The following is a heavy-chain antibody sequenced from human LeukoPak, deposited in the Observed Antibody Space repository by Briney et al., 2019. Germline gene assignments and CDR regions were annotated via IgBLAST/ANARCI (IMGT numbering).Heavy chain of an antibody. CDR1: GGSISSSSYY. J-gene: IGHJ4*02. CDR3: ARVYGDYVDY. Sequence: SETLSLTCTVSGGSISSSSYYWGWIRQPPGNGLEWIGSIYYSGSTNYNPSLKSRVTISVDTSKNQFSLKLSSVTAADTAVYYCARVYGDYVDYWGQGTLVTVSS. V-gene: IGHV4-39*07. D-gene: IGHD4-17*01. CDR2: IYYSGST.